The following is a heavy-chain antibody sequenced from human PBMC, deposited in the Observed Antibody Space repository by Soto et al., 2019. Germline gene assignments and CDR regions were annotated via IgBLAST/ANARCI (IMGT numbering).Heavy chain of an antibody. CDR2: INAGNGNT. D-gene: IGHD2-21*02. CDR1: GYTFTSYA. Sequence: QVQLVQSGAEEKKPGASVKVSCKASGYTFTSYAMHWVRQAPGQRLEWMGWINAGNGNTKYSQKFQGRVTITRDTSASTAYMGLSSLRSEDTAVYYCARSIVVVTALDYWGQGNLVTVSS. J-gene: IGHJ4*02. CDR3: ARSIVVVTALDY. V-gene: IGHV1-3*05.